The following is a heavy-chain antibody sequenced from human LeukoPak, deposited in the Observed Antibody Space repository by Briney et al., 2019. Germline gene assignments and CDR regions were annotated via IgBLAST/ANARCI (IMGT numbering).Heavy chain of an antibody. CDR3: ARGRRYSSGWPYFDY. CDR2: IWYDGSNK. Sequence: GGSLRLSCAASGFTVSNSFMSWVRQAPGKGLEWVAVIWYDGSNKYYADSVKGRFTISRDNSKNTLYLQMNSLRAEDTAVYYCARGRRYSSGWPYFDYWGQGTLVTVSS. J-gene: IGHJ4*02. V-gene: IGHV3-33*08. D-gene: IGHD6-19*01. CDR1: GFTVSNSF.